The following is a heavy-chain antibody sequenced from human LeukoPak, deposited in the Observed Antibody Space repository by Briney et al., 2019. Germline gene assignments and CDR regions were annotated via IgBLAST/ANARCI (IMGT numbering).Heavy chain of an antibody. CDR3: TRGWSSAGVFDS. CDR2: VYISGNT. V-gene: IGHV4-61*02. J-gene: IGHJ3*02. Sequence: PSETLSLTCTVSGGSIKTGGYSWTWLRQPAGKGLEWIGRVYISGNTDQNPSLKSRVTVSMDSFKNQFSLEMKSVTAADTAVYYCTRGWSSAGVFDSWGQGTVVTVSS. D-gene: IGHD6-19*01. CDR1: GGSIKTGGYS.